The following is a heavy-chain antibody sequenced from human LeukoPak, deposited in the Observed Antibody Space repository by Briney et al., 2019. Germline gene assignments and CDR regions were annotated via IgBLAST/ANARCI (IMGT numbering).Heavy chain of an antibody. CDR3: ARVKYDIVTGYYIPHAFDI. V-gene: IGHV1-18*01. Sequence: ASVKDSCKTSGYSFITYGISWVRQAPGQGLEWMGWITTYNGNRKYAQKVQDRVTMTTDTSTSTAYMELRSLRADDTAVYYCARVKYDIVTGYYIPHAFDIWGQGTMVTVSS. D-gene: IGHD3-9*01. CDR2: ITTYNGNR. J-gene: IGHJ3*02. CDR1: GYSFITYG.